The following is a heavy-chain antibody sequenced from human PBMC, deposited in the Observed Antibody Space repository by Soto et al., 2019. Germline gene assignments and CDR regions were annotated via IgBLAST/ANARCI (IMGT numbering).Heavy chain of an antibody. D-gene: IGHD3-3*01. CDR1: GFTFSSYS. Sequence: GGSLRLSCAASGFTFSSYSMYWVRQAPGKGLEWVSYISSSSSTIYYADSVKGRFTISRDNAKNSLYLQMNSLRAEDTAVYYCARGRITIFGVVITPEYMDVWGKGTTVTVSS. V-gene: IGHV3-48*01. J-gene: IGHJ6*03. CDR2: ISSSSSTI. CDR3: ARGRITIFGVVITPEYMDV.